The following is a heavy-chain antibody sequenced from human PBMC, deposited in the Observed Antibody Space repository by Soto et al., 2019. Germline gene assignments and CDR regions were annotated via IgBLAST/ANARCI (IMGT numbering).Heavy chain of an antibody. CDR3: ARLTSDHRDYTYGYDYLDY. CDR2: FYPGDSDT. D-gene: IGHD5-18*01. J-gene: IGHJ4*02. Sequence: GESLKISCKGSGYNFPTYWIAWVRQMPGKGLEWMGIFYPGDSDTRYSPSFQGQVTISGDKSISTAYLQWSSLKASDTAIYYCARLTSDHRDYTYGYDYLDYWGPGTLVTVSS. V-gene: IGHV5-51*01. CDR1: GYNFPTYW.